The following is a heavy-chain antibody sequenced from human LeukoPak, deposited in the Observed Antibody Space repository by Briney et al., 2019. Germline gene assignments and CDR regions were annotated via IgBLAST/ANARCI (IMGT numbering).Heavy chain of an antibody. CDR1: GGTFSSYT. CDR3: AYYNRKVPAALFIDY. Sequence: ASVKVSCKASGGTFSSYTISWVRQAPGQGLEWMGRIIPILGIASYAQKFQGRVTITADKSTSTAYMELSSLRSEDTAVYCCAYYNRKVPAALFIDYWGQGTLVTVSS. V-gene: IGHV1-69*02. J-gene: IGHJ4*02. D-gene: IGHD2-2*01. CDR2: IIPILGIA.